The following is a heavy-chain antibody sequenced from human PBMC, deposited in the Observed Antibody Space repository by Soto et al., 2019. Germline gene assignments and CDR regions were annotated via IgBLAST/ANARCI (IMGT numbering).Heavy chain of an antibody. CDR3: ARGRSSSGWFDP. Sequence: QVQLVQSGAEVKKPGASVKVSCKASGYTFTSYAMHWVRQAPGQRLEWMGWINAGNGNTKYSQKFQGRVTITGDTSASTAYMELSSLRSEDTAVYYCARGRSSSGWFDPWGQGTLVTVSS. CDR1: GYTFTSYA. V-gene: IGHV1-3*01. D-gene: IGHD6-6*01. CDR2: INAGNGNT. J-gene: IGHJ5*02.